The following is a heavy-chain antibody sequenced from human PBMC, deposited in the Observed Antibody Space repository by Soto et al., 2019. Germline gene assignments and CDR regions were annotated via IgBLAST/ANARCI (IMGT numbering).Heavy chain of an antibody. CDR2: ISWNSGSI. D-gene: IGHD6-19*01. CDR1: GFTFDDYA. CDR3: AKDRGLVLSFYFDY. J-gene: IGHJ4*02. V-gene: IGHV3-9*01. Sequence: ESGGGLVQPGRSLRLSCAASGFTFDDYAMHWVRQAPGKGLEWVSGISWNSGSIGYADSVKGRFTISRDNAKNSLYLQMNSLRAEDTALHYCAKDRGLVLSFYFDYWGQGTLVTVSS.